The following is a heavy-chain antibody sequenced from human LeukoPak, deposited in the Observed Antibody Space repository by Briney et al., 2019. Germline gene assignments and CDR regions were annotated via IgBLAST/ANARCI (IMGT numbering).Heavy chain of an antibody. V-gene: IGHV1-69*05. CDR1: GGTFSSYA. J-gene: IGHJ4*02. Sequence: SVKVSCKASGGTFSSYAISWVRQAPGQGLEWMGGIIPIFGTANYAQKFQGRVTITTDESTSTAYMELSSLRSEDTAVYYCARERTAGTGGLDYWGQRTLVTVSS. CDR3: ARERTAGTGGLDY. D-gene: IGHD6-13*01. CDR2: IIPIFGTA.